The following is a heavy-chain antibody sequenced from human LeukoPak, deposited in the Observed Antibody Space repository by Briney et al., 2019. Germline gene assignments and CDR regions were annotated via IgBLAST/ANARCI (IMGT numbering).Heavy chain of an antibody. CDR3: AKGGGYRPSREDY. D-gene: IGHD5-24*01. CDR2: ISGSGGST. V-gene: IGHV3-23*01. J-gene: IGHJ4*02. CDR1: GFTFSSYA. Sequence: GGSLRLSCAASGFTFSSYAMSWVRQAPGKGVEWVSAISGSGGSTYYADSVKGRFTISRDNSKNTLYLQMNSLRAEDTAIYYCAKGGGYRPSREDYWGKGTLVTVSS.